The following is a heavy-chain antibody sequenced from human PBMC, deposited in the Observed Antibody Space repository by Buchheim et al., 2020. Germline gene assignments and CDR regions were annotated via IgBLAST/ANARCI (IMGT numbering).Heavy chain of an antibody. CDR1: GFTFSSYG. CDR2: ISYDGSNK. CDR3: AKEFGSVLRYFDWSPYFDY. D-gene: IGHD3-9*01. J-gene: IGHJ4*02. V-gene: IGHV3-30*18. Sequence: QVQLVESGGGVVQPGRSLRLSCAASGFTFSSYGMHWVRQAPGKGLEWVAVISYDGSNKYYADSVKGRFTISRDNSKKTLYLQMNSLRAEDTAVYYCAKEFGSVLRYFDWSPYFDYWGQGTL.